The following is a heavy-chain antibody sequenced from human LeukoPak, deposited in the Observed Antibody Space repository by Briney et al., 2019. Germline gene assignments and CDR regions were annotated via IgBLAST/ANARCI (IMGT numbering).Heavy chain of an antibody. J-gene: IGHJ4*02. Sequence: PSETLSLTCTASGGSISNYYWSWIRQPAGKGLEWIGRIHSSGGTTYNPSLKIRVTMSLDTSKNQFSLKLSSVTAADTAVYYCARGGAPEDWGQGTLVTVSS. CDR1: GGSISNYY. CDR2: IHSSGGT. V-gene: IGHV4-4*07. CDR3: ARGGAPED.